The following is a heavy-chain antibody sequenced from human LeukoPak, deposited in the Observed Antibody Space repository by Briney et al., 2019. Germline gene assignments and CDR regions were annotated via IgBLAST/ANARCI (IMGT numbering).Heavy chain of an antibody. J-gene: IGHJ4*02. CDR1: GFTFSSYG. Sequence: GRSLRLSCAASGFTFSSYGVHWVRQAPGKGLEWVAVISYDGSSKYYAASVKGRFTISRDNSKNTLYLQMNSLRGEDTAVYYCAKVGEQQLADYWGQGTLVTVSS. D-gene: IGHD6-13*01. CDR3: AKVGEQQLADY. V-gene: IGHV3-30*18. CDR2: ISYDGSSK.